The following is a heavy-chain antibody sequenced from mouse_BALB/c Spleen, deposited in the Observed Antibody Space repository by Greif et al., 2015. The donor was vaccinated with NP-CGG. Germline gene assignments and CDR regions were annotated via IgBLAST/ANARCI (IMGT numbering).Heavy chain of an antibody. J-gene: IGHJ3*01. Sequence: EVKLQESGAELVRSGASVKLSCTASGFNIKDYYMHWVKQRPEQGLEWIGWIDPENGDTEYAPKFQGKATMTADTSSNTAYLQLSSLTSEDTAVYYCNAWMDGNYVYWFAYWGQGTLVTVSA. CDR1: GFNIKDYY. V-gene: IGHV14-4*02. CDR2: IDPENGDT. CDR3: NAWMDGNYVYWFAY. D-gene: IGHD2-1*01.